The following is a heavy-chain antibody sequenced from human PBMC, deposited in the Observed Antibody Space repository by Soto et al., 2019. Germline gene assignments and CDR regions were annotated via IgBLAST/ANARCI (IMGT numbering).Heavy chain of an antibody. CDR2: ISSNGGST. V-gene: IGHV3-64*01. CDR3: ARSYEQQLVLSFDY. D-gene: IGHD6-13*01. CDR1: GFTFSSYA. J-gene: IGHJ4*02. Sequence: PGGSLRLSCAASGFTFSSYAMHWVRQAPGKGLEYVSAISSNGGSTYYANSVKGRFTISRDNSKNTLYLQMGSLRAEDMAVYYCARSYEQQLVLSFDYWGQGTLVTVSS.